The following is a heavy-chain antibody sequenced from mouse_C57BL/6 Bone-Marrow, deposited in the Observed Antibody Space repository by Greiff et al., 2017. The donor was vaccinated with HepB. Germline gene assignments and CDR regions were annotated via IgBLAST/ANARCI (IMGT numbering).Heavy chain of an antibody. CDR1: GYTFTDHT. D-gene: IGHD1-1*01. CDR3: ARGSYYYGSSYAMDY. V-gene: IGHV1-78*01. Sequence: QVQLKESAAELVKPGASVKISCKVSGYTFTDHTIHWMKQRPEQGLEWIGYIYPRDGSTKYNEKFKGKATLTADKASSTAYMQRNSLTSEDSAVYFCARGSYYYGSSYAMDYWGQGTSVTVSS. CDR2: IYPRDGST. J-gene: IGHJ4*01.